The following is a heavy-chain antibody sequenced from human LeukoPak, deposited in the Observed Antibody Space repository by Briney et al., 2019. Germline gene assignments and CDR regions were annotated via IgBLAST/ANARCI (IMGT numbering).Heavy chain of an antibody. J-gene: IGHJ1*01. CDR1: GFTFRSYA. CDR3: AKDESSSWPGYFQH. Sequence: GGSLRLSCAASGFTFRSYAMSWVRQAPGKGLEWVSAISGSGGNTYYADSVKGRFTISRDNSKDTLYLQMNSLRAEDTAVYYCAKDESSSWPGYFQHWGQGTLVTVSS. CDR2: ISGSGGNT. V-gene: IGHV3-23*01. D-gene: IGHD6-13*01.